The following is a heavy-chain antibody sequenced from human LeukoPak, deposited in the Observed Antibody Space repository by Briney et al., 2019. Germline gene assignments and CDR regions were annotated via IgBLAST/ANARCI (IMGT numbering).Heavy chain of an antibody. V-gene: IGHV4-4*07. Sequence: PSETLSLTCTVSGGSISSYYWSWIRQPAGKGLEWIGRTHTSGTTNYNPSLKIRVTMSVDTSKNQLSLKLFSVTAADTAVYHCARGPYCSGGRCSFDDWGQGTLVTVSS. D-gene: IGHD2-15*01. CDR3: ARGPYCSGGRCSFDD. CDR2: THTSGTT. CDR1: GGSISSYY. J-gene: IGHJ4*02.